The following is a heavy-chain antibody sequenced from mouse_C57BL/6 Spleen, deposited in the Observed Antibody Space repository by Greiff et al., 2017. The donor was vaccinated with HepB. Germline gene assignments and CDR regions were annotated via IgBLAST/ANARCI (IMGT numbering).Heavy chain of an antibody. Sequence: EVHLVESGGGLVKPGGSLKLSCAASGFTFSSYAMSWVRQTPEKRLEWVATISDGGSYTYYPDNVKGRFTISRDNAKNNLYLQMSHLKSEDTAMYYCARGGSSPPYYAMDYWGQGTSVTVSS. CDR3: ARGGSSPPYYAMDY. D-gene: IGHD1-1*01. CDR2: ISDGGSYT. V-gene: IGHV5-4*01. J-gene: IGHJ4*01. CDR1: GFTFSSYA.